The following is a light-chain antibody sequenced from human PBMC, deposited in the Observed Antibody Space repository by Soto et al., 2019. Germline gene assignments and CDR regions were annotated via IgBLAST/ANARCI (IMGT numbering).Light chain of an antibody. V-gene: IGLV2-14*01. Sequence: SVLTQPASVSGSPGQSITISCTGSSSDIGAYNYVSWFQQYPGKAPKLIISEVSNRPSGVSNRFSGSKSGTAASLTISGLQTEDDADYSCFSVPPDWTHVFGTGTKVTVL. CDR2: EVS. CDR1: SSDIGAYNY. J-gene: IGLJ1*01. CDR3: FSVPPDWTHV.